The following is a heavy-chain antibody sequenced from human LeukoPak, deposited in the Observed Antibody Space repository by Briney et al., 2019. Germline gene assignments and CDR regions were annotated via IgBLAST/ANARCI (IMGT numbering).Heavy chain of an antibody. D-gene: IGHD3-22*01. J-gene: IGHJ3*02. CDR3: ARDLKRRVYYDSSGSDDAFDI. CDR1: GFTFDDYA. CDR2: ISGSGDDT. V-gene: IGHV3-23*01. Sequence: GSLRLSCAASGFTFDDYAMHWVRQAPGKGLEWVSVISGSGDDTNYADSVKGRFTISRDNAKNSLYLQMNSLRAEDTAVYYCARDLKRRVYYDSSGSDDAFDIWGQGTMVTVSS.